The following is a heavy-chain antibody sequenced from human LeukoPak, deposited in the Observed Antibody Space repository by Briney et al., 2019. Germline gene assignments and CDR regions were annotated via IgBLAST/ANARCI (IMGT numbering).Heavy chain of an antibody. D-gene: IGHD4-17*01. CDR3: ARLTTVTTRSLLDFDL. CDR1: GGTFSSYA. CDR2: IIPIFGTA. J-gene: IGHJ2*01. V-gene: IGHV1-69*06. Sequence: ASVKVSCKASGGTFSSYAISWVRQAPGQGLEWMGGIIPIFGTANYAQKFQGRVTITADKSTSTAYMELSSLRSEDTAVYYCARLTTVTTRSLLDFDLWGRGTLVTVSS.